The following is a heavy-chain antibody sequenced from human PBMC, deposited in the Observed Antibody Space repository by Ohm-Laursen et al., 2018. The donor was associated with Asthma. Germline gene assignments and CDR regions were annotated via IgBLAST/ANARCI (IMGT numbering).Heavy chain of an antibody. Sequence: SLRLSCTASGSTVSSNYMSWVRQAPGKGLEWVSVIYSGGSTYYADSVKGRFTISRDNSKNTLYLQMNSLRAEDTAVYYCARKFSSGWLFDFWGQGTLVTVSS. J-gene: IGHJ4*02. CDR1: GSTVSSNY. CDR3: ARKFSSGWLFDF. CDR2: IYSGGST. D-gene: IGHD6-19*01. V-gene: IGHV3-53*01.